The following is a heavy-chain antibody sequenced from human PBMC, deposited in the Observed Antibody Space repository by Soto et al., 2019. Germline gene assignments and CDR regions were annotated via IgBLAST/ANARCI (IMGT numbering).Heavy chain of an antibody. Sequence: QVQLVQSGAEVKKPGSSVKVSCKASGGTFSSYAISWVRQAPGQGLEWMGGIIPIFGTANYAQKFQGRVTITADESTSTAYMELSSLRSEDTAVYYCAREGKDGYNFRGSPYYFDSWGQGTLVTVSS. CDR3: AREGKDGYNFRGSPYYFDS. J-gene: IGHJ4*02. D-gene: IGHD5-12*01. CDR2: IIPIFGTA. CDR1: GGTFSSYA. V-gene: IGHV1-69*01.